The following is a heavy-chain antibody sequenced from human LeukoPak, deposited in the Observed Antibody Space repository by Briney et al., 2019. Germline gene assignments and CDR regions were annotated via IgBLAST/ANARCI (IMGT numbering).Heavy chain of an antibody. CDR2: ISTSSSYI. Sequence: GGSLRLSCAASGFTFSSYMMNWVRQAPGKGLEWVSSISTSSSYIYYADSVKGRFTISRDNAKTSLYLQMNSLRAEDTAVYYCARGVAQWELLVDHYFDYWGQGTLVTVSS. CDR1: GFTFSSYM. CDR3: ARGVAQWELLVDHYFDY. D-gene: IGHD1-26*01. V-gene: IGHV3-21*01. J-gene: IGHJ4*02.